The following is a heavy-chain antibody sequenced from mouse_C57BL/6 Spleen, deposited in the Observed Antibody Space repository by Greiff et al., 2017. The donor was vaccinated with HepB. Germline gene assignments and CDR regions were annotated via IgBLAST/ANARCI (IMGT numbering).Heavy chain of an antibody. J-gene: IGHJ4*01. D-gene: IGHD2-5*01. Sequence: QVQLKQSGAELARPGASVKLSCKASGYTFTSYGISWVKQRTGQGLEWIGEIYPRSGNTYYNEKFKGKATLTADKSSSTAYMELRSLTSEDSAVYFCALYSNWAMDYWGQGTSVTVSS. CDR1: GYTFTSYG. V-gene: IGHV1-81*01. CDR2: IYPRSGNT. CDR3: ALYSNWAMDY.